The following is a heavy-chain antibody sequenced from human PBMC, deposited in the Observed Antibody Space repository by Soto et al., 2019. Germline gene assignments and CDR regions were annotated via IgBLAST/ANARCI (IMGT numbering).Heavy chain of an antibody. J-gene: IGHJ4*02. CDR1: GFTFSSFW. CDR2: INTDGSST. CDR3: AKRGVDTFGLSY. Sequence: EVQLVESGGGLVQPGGSLRLSCAVSGFTFSSFWMHWVRQAPGEGLVWVSRINTDGSSTSYADSVKGRFTISRDNAKETLYLQMNSLRVEDTAMYYCAKRGVDTFGLSYWGQGTLVTVSS. V-gene: IGHV3-74*01. D-gene: IGHD3-10*01.